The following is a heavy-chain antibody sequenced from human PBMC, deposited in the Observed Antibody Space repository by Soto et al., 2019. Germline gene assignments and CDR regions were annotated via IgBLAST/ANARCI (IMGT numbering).Heavy chain of an antibody. J-gene: IGHJ6*04. CDR3: ARQGFLDLQMHV. Sequence: QVQLVQSGAEVRKPGASVKVSCKASGFSFTSYDYIWVRQAAGQGLEWMGWMNPNSGNTGYAQKFQGRATMTRNTSITTAYMELNSLRSEDTAVYYCARQGFLDLQMHVWGKGTTVTVSS. CDR1: GFSFTSYD. V-gene: IGHV1-8*01. D-gene: IGHD3-3*01. CDR2: MNPNSGNT.